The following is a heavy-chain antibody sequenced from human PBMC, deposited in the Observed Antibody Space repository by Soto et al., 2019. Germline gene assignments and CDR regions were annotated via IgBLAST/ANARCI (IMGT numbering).Heavy chain of an antibody. D-gene: IGHD2-21*02. CDR3: ARIDGDDGHNCFDP. CDR1: GASVSSASYY. CDR2: VYFSGGT. Sequence: QVQLKESGPGLLKPSETLSLPCTVSGASVSSASYYWAWLRQPPGRGLEWIGSVYFSGGTSYIPSLKSRVTISADTSKNQFSLNLGSVTASASDVYYCARIDGDDGHNCFDPWGHGTLVIVSP. V-gene: IGHV4-61*01. J-gene: IGHJ5*02.